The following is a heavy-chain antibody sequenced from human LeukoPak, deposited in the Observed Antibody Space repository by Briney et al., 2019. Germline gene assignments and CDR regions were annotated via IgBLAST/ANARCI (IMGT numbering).Heavy chain of an antibody. J-gene: IGHJ4*02. CDR1: GGSISGYY. Sequence: SETLSLTCTVSGGSISGYYWSWIRQPPGKGPQFIGYIHYTGSTNYNPSLESRVTLSVDTSKNQFSLKLRSVIAADTAVYYCARLSKDTVVLPAAMAHYFDYWGQGTLVTVSS. CDR3: ARLSKDTVVLPAAMAHYFDY. V-gene: IGHV4-59*08. D-gene: IGHD2-2*01. CDR2: IHYTGST.